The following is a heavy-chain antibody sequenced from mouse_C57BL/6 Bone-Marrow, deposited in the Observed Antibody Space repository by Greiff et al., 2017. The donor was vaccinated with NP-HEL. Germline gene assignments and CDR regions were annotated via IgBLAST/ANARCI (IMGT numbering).Heavy chain of an antibody. CDR2: ISSGSSTI. CDR1: GFTFSDYG. D-gene: IGHD1-1*01. V-gene: IGHV5-17*01. CDR3: ARIYYGSSLYAMDY. Sequence: EVQVVESGGGLVKPGGSLKLSCAASGFTFSDYGMHWVRQAPEKGLEWVAYISSGSSTIYYADTVKGRFTISRDNAKNTRFLQMTILRSEDTAMYYCARIYYGSSLYAMDYWGQGTSVTVSS. J-gene: IGHJ4*01.